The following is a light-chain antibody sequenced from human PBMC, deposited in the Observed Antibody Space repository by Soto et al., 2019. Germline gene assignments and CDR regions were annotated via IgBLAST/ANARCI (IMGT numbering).Light chain of an antibody. CDR2: SNN. Sequence: QSVLTQPPSASGTPGQRVSISCSGSSSSIGSNTVSWYQQLPGTAPKLLIYSNNQRPSGVPDRFSGSKSGTSASLAISGLQSEDEADYYCQSYDNSLTVVVFGGGTKLTVL. CDR3: QSYDNSLTVVV. CDR1: SSSIGSNT. J-gene: IGLJ2*01. V-gene: IGLV1-44*01.